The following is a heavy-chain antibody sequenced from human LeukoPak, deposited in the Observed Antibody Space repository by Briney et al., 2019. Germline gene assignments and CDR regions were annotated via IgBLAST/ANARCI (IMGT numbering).Heavy chain of an antibody. CDR3: ARPNVDYYNWFDP. Sequence: GASVMVSCKASGYTFTGYSIHWLRQAPGQGAEWMGWINPNSGDTNYAQKFQDRITLTRDTSISTAYLNLINLRSDDTAIYYCARPNVDYYNWFDPWGQGTLVTVSS. D-gene: IGHD4-11*01. V-gene: IGHV1-2*02. CDR1: GYTFTGYS. CDR2: INPNSGDT. J-gene: IGHJ5*02.